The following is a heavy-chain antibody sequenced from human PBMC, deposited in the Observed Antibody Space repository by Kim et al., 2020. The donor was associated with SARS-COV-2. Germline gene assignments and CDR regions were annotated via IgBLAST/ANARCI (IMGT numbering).Heavy chain of an antibody. CDR2: ISSDGRTT. Sequence: GGSLRLSCSASGFTFSKYAMYWVRQVTGKGLEYVSSISSDGRTTYYSDSVKGRLTVSRDNSKSTLFLQMRSLRSEDTAVYYCVKDLASGVIESSYYNLGVWGQGTTVTVSS. D-gene: IGHD3-10*01. V-gene: IGHV3-64D*09. J-gene: IGHJ6*02. CDR3: VKDLASGVIESSYYNLGV. CDR1: GFTFSKYA.